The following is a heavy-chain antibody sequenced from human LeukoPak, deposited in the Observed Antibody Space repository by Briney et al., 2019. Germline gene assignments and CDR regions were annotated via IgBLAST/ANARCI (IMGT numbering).Heavy chain of an antibody. Sequence: PGRSLRLSCAASGFTFSSYGMHWVRQAPGKGLEWVAAIWYDGSNKYYADSVKGRFTISRDNSKNTLYLQMNSLRAEDTAVYYCARGEKYSSSWYRADAFDIWGQGTMVTVSS. J-gene: IGHJ3*02. CDR1: GFTFSSYG. CDR2: IWYDGSNK. CDR3: ARGEKYSSSWYRADAFDI. D-gene: IGHD6-13*01. V-gene: IGHV3-33*01.